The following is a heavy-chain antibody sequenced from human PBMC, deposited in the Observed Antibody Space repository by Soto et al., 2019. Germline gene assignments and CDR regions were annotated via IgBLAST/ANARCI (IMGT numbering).Heavy chain of an antibody. D-gene: IGHD4-17*01. V-gene: IGHV1-46*03. CDR3: ARAFYGDYGYFDY. Sequence: QVQLVQSGAEVKKPGASVKVSCKASGYTFTSYYMHWVRQAPGQGLEWMGIINPSGGSTWSAQKFQGRVTMTLDTSTSTVYMELSSLRSEYTAVYYCARAFYGDYGYFDYWGQGTLVTVSS. CDR1: GYTFTSYY. J-gene: IGHJ4*02. CDR2: INPSGGST.